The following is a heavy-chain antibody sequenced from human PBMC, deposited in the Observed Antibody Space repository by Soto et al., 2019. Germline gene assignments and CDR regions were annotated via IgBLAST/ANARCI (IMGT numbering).Heavy chain of an antibody. D-gene: IGHD2-15*01. Sequence: SGPTLVNPTQTLTLTCTFSGFSLSTSGVGVGWIRQPPGKALEWLALIYWNDDKRYSPSLKSRLTITKDTSKNQVVLTMTNMDPVDTATYYCALTPCSGGSCYVDYWGQGTLVTVSS. J-gene: IGHJ4*02. CDR1: GFSLSTSGVG. CDR3: ALTPCSGGSCYVDY. V-gene: IGHV2-5*01. CDR2: IYWNDDK.